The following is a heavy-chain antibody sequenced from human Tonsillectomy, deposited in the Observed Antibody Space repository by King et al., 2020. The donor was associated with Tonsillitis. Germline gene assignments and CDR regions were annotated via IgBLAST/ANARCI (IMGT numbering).Heavy chain of an antibody. CDR1: GYTFTSYY. CDR2: INPSGGST. D-gene: IGHD3-22*01. CDR3: ARDLYYYDSSGSCRGGWFDP. Sequence: VQLVESGAEVKKPGASVKVSCKASGYTFTSYYMHWVRQAPGQGLEWMGMINPSGGSTSYAQKFQGRVTMTRDTSTSTVYMELSSLRSEDTAVYYCARDLYYYDSSGSCRGGWFDPWGQGTLVTVSS. J-gene: IGHJ5*02. V-gene: IGHV1-46*03.